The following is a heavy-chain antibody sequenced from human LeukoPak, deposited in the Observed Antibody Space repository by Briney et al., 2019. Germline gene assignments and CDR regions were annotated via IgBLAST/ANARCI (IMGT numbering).Heavy chain of an antibody. CDR2: IYPGDPDT. J-gene: IGHJ4*02. V-gene: IGHV5-51*01. CDR1: GYSFTSYW. CDR3: ARQLTTVTTGIDY. Sequence: GESLKISCKGSGYSFTSYWIGWVRQMPGKGLEWMGIIYPGDPDTRYSPSFQGQVTISADKSISTAYLQWSSLKASDTAMYYCARQLTTVTTGIDYWGQGTLVTVSS. D-gene: IGHD4-17*01.